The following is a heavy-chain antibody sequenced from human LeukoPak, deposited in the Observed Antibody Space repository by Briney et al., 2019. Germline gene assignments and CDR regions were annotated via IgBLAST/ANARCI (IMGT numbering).Heavy chain of an antibody. J-gene: IGHJ4*02. D-gene: IGHD2-15*01. Sequence: ASVKVSCKASGYTFTSYYMHWLRQAPGQGLEWGGIINPSGGSTSYAQKFQGRVTMTRDTSTSTVYMELSSLRSEDTAVYYCARDNCRGGSCYSPDYWGQGTLVTVSS. CDR2: INPSGGST. V-gene: IGHV1-46*01. CDR3: ARDNCRGGSCYSPDY. CDR1: GYTFTSYY.